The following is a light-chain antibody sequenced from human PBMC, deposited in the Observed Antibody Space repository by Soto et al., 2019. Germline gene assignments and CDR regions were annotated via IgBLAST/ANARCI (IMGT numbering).Light chain of an antibody. V-gene: IGKV3-15*01. CDR1: QGIGST. CDR2: GAS. CDR3: QRYNNGPLT. Sequence: DIVMTQSPATLSVSPGERATLSCRARQGIGSTLAWYQQKPGQTPRLLISGASTRATGVPARFSGSGSGTEFTLTINSLQSEDVEVYNCQRYNNGPLTFGGGTKVEIK. J-gene: IGKJ4*01.